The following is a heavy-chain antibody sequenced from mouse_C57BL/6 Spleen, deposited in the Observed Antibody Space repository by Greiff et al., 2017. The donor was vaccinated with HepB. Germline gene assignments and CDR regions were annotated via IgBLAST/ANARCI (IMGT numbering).Heavy chain of an antibody. Sequence: EVQLQQSVAELVRPGASVKLSCTASGFNIKNTYMHWVKQRPEQGLQWIGRIDPANGNTKYAPKFQGKATITADTSSNTAYLQLSSLTSEDTAIYYCARSPFYGSSYGYFDVWGTGTTVTVSS. CDR1: GFNIKNTY. J-gene: IGHJ1*03. CDR2: IDPANGNT. V-gene: IGHV14-3*01. D-gene: IGHD1-1*01. CDR3: ARSPFYGSSYGYFDV.